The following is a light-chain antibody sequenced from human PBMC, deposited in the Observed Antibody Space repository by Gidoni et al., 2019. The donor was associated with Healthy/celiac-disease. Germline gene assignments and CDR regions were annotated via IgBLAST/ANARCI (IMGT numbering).Light chain of an antibody. Sequence: DIHMTQSPSSLSASVGDRVTITCRASQSISSYLNWYQQKPGKAPKLLIYAASSLQSGVPTRFSGSGYGTDFTRTISSLQPEDFATYYCQQSYSTPLTFGGGTKVEIK. CDR1: QSISSY. CDR3: QQSYSTPLT. V-gene: IGKV1-39*01. J-gene: IGKJ4*01. CDR2: AAS.